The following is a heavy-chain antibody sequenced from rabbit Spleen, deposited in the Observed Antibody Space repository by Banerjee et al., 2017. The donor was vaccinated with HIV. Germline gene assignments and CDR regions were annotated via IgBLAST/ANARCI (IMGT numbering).Heavy chain of an antibody. CDR3: ARDGAGGSYFAL. V-gene: IGHV1S40*01. CDR2: IEPIFGHT. D-gene: IGHD8-1*01. CDR1: GFSFSAVHW. Sequence: QSLEESGGDLVKPGASLTLTCTASGFSFSAVHWIYWVRQAPGKGLEWIGYIEPIFGHTYYANWVNGRFTISSHNAQNTLYLQLSSLTAADTATYFCARDGAGGSYFALWGQGTLVTVS. J-gene: IGHJ6*01.